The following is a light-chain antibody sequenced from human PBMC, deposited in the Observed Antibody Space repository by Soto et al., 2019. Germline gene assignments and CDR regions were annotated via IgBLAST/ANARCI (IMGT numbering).Light chain of an antibody. J-gene: IGKJ5*01. Sequence: ETVFTQSPGTLSLSPGERATLSCRASQSVSSYLAWYQQKPGQAPRLLIYDASNRETGILARFSGSGAGTEFTLTISSLEPEDVAVDYCQQRSNLPITFGQGTRLDIK. V-gene: IGKV3-11*01. CDR3: QQRSNLPIT. CDR1: QSVSSY. CDR2: DAS.